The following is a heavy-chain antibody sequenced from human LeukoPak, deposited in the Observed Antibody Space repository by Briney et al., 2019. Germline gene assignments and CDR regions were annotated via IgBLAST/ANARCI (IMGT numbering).Heavy chain of an antibody. Sequence: PGGSLRLSCAASGFTFSDYYMTWVRQAPGKGLEWVSCISGSGITVYYVDSVKGRFTISRDNAKNSLYLQMISLRAEDTAVYFCARAEGIAAALYWGQGTLVTVSS. V-gene: IGHV3-11*04. D-gene: IGHD6-13*01. J-gene: IGHJ4*02. CDR2: ISGSGITV. CDR3: ARAEGIAAALY. CDR1: GFTFSDYY.